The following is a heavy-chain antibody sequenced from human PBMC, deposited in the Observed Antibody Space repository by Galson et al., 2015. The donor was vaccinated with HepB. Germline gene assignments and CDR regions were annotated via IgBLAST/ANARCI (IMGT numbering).Heavy chain of an antibody. Sequence: SLRLSCAGSGFIFRHHAMAWIRQAPGKGLEWVSGINGRGSTRSYSDAVKGRFSISRGNSKDTVFLQMDNLRPEDTAVYYCVKEGAWFGGDWFDPWGQGALVTVS. D-gene: IGHD3-16*01. V-gene: IGHV3-23*01. CDR3: VKEGAWFGGDWFDP. CDR1: GFIFRHHA. J-gene: IGHJ5*02. CDR2: INGRGSTR.